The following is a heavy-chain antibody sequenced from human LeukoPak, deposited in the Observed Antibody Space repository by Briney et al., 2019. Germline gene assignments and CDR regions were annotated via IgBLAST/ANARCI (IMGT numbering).Heavy chain of an antibody. Sequence: GESLKISCKGSGYSFTNFWIGWVRQMPGKGLEWMGVISPGDSGIRYSPSFQGQVTISADKSISTAYLQWSSLKASDTAMYYCARPLYSRTAYYYYGIDVWGQGTTVTVSS. CDR2: ISPGDSGI. V-gene: IGHV5-51*01. CDR1: GYSFTNFW. CDR3: ARPLYSRTAYYYYGIDV. J-gene: IGHJ6*02. D-gene: IGHD2-15*01.